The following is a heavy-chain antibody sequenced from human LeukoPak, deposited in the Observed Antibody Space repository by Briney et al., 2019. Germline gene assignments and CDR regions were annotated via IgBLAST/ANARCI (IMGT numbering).Heavy chain of an antibody. V-gene: IGHV1-69*13. CDR3: ARGFTMVRGHFDY. CDR2: IIPIFGTA. D-gene: IGHD3-10*01. Sequence: RASVKVSCKASGGTFSSYAISWVRQAPGQGLEWMGGIIPIFGTANYAQKFQGRVTITADESTSTAYMELSSLRSEDTAVYYCARGFTMVRGHFDYWGQGTLVTVSS. CDR1: GGTFSSYA. J-gene: IGHJ4*02.